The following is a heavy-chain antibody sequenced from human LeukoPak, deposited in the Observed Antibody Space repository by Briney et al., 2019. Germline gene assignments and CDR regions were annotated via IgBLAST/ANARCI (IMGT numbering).Heavy chain of an antibody. CDR3: TTVPMTYCGGDCHFPNWFDP. CDR2: IKSKTDGGTT. Sequence: GGSLRLSCAASGFTFSSYGMSWVRQAPGKGLEWVGRIKSKTDGGTTDYAPPVKGRFTIARDDSKSTVYLQMNSLKTEDTAVYYCTTVPMTYCGGDCHFPNWFDPWGQGTLVTVSS. V-gene: IGHV3-15*01. D-gene: IGHD2-21*02. CDR1: GFTFSSYG. J-gene: IGHJ5*02.